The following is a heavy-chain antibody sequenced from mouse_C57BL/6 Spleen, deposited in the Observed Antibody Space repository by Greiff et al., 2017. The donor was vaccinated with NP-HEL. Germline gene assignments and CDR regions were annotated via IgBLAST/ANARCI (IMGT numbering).Heavy chain of an antibody. CDR2: IDPETGGT. Sequence: QVQLQQSGAELVRPGASVTLSCKASGYTFTDYEMHWVKQTPVHGLEWIGAIDPETGGTAYKQKFKGKAILTADKSSSTAYMELRSLTSEDSAVYYCTRYGYYSGAYWGQVTLVTVSA. CDR1: GYTFTDYE. D-gene: IGHD2-12*01. V-gene: IGHV1-15*01. CDR3: TRYGYYSGAY. J-gene: IGHJ3*01.